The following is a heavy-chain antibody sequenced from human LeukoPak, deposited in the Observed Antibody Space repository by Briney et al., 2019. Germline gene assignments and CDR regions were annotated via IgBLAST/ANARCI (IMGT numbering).Heavy chain of an antibody. D-gene: IGHD6-13*01. V-gene: IGHV3-7*01. CDR2: IKADGRGK. CDR1: GFTFSSSW. J-gene: IGHJ4*02. CDR3: ALLRSSIAAAGFEY. Sequence: GGALRLSCVDSGFTFSSSWLTWVRQAPGVGLERVANIKADGRGKYYVDSVKGRFTISRDNAKNSLYLQMNSLRAEDTGVYYCALLRSSIAAAGFEYWGQGTLVTVSS.